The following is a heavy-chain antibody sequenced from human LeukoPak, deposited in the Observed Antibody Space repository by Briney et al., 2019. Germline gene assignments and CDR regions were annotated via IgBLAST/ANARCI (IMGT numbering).Heavy chain of an antibody. CDR3: AKGPQLYSGYHPNF. Sequence: GGSLRLSCAASGFTFTSVAMTWVRQAPGQGLEWVSTITGSDDATYYGDSVKGRFTISRDYSSNTAYLQMNSLRSEDTAIYYCAKGPQLYSGYHPNFWGQGTLVTVSS. CDR2: ITGSDDAT. V-gene: IGHV3-23*01. D-gene: IGHD5-12*01. J-gene: IGHJ4*02. CDR1: GFTFTSVA.